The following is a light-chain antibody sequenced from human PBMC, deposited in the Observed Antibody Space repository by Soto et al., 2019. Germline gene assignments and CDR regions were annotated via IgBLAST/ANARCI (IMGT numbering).Light chain of an antibody. V-gene: IGKV1-39*01. CDR1: QSISSY. CDR2: AAS. J-gene: IGKJ1*01. Sequence: DVKMTQSPSSLSASVGDRVTITCRASQSISSYLNWYQQKPWKAAKLRIYAASSLKSGVPSRFSVSGSGTDFTLTISSLQPEDFATYYCQQYNSYSRTFGQVSMV. CDR3: QQYNSYSRT.